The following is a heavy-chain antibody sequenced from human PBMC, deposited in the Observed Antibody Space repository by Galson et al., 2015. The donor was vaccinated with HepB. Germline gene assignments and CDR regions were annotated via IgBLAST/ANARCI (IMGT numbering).Heavy chain of an antibody. D-gene: IGHD4-17*01. Sequence: SVKVSCKASGYTFTSYAMHWVRQAPGQRLEWMGWINAGNGNTKYSQKFQGRVTITRDTSANTAYMELSSLRSEDTAVYYCARGSPEGITVTPRRPRNFDYWGQGTLVTVSS. CDR1: GYTFTSYA. J-gene: IGHJ4*02. CDR3: ARGSPEGITVTPRRPRNFDY. V-gene: IGHV1-3*01. CDR2: INAGNGNT.